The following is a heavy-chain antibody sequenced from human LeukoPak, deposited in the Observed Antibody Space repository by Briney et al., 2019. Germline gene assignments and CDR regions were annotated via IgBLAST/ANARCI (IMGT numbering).Heavy chain of an antibody. CDR2: MTPNSGQT. CDR3: ARNEYATGWFDH. CDR1: GYTFTSFD. Sequence: ASVKVSCKASGYTFTSFDINWVRKATGQGLEWLGWMTPNSGQTGYAQKFQGRVTLTRDTSTSTAYMELSSLTSEDTAVYYCARNEYATGWFDHWGQGTVVTVSS. V-gene: IGHV1-8*01. D-gene: IGHD2-2*01. J-gene: IGHJ5*02.